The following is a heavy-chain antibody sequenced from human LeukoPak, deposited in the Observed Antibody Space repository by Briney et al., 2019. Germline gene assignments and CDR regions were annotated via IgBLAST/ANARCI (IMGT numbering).Heavy chain of an antibody. Sequence: PGGSLRLSCAASGFTFNNAWMSWVRQAPGKGLEWVSAISGSGGSTYYADSVKGRFTISRDNSKNTLYLQMNSLRAEDTAVYYCAKDRRITMIVVQWGQGTMVTVSS. CDR1: GFTFNNAW. CDR3: AKDRRITMIVVQ. J-gene: IGHJ3*01. CDR2: ISGSGGST. D-gene: IGHD3-22*01. V-gene: IGHV3-23*01.